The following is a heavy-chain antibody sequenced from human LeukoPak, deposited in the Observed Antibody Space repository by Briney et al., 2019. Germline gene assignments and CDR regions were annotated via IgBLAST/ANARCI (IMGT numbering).Heavy chain of an antibody. V-gene: IGHV3-9*01. CDR2: ISWNSGSI. CDR1: GFTFSSYS. CDR3: AKDLVGATTANFDY. Sequence: GGSLRLSCAASGFTFSSYSMNWVRQAPGKGLEWVSGISWNSGSIGYADSVKGRFTISRDNAKNSLYLQMNSLRAEDTALYYCAKDLVGATTANFDYWGQGTLVTVSS. J-gene: IGHJ4*02. D-gene: IGHD1-26*01.